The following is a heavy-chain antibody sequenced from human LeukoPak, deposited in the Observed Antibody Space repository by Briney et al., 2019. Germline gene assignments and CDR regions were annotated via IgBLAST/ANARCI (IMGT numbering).Heavy chain of an antibody. CDR2: IHPDGNEK. CDR1: GFTFSTYW. V-gene: IGHV3-7*04. CDR3: ARGDDFSGDY. J-gene: IGHJ4*02. D-gene: IGHD3/OR15-3a*01. Sequence: PGGSLRLSCAASGFTFSTYWMSWVRQVPGKGLEWVTNIHPDGNEKYYVDSVKGRFTISRDNVKNSLYLQMNSLRVEDTAVYYCARGDDFSGDYWGQGTLVTVSS.